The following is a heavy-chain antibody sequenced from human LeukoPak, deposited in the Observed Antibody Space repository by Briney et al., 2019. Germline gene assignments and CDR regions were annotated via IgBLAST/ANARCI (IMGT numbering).Heavy chain of an antibody. CDR1: GGXISSYY. J-gene: IGHJ3*02. CDR2: IYYSGST. CDR3: ARGGYYYDSSGYYYQAFDI. V-gene: IGHV4-59*08. D-gene: IGHD3-22*01. Sequence: SETLSLTCTVSGGXISSYYCSWIRQPPGKGLEWLGYIYYSGSTNYNPSLTSRVTISVDTSKNQFSLKLSSVTAADTAVYYCARGGYYYDSSGYYYQAFDIWGQGTMVTVSS.